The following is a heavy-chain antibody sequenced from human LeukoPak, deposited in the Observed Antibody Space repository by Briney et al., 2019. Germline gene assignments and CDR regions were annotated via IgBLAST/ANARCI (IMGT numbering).Heavy chain of an antibody. D-gene: IGHD5-18*01. V-gene: IGHV4-34*01. J-gene: IGHJ4*02. Sequence: PSETLSLTCAVYGGSFSGYYWSWIRQPPGKGLEWIGEINHSGSTNYNPSLESRVTISVDTSKNQFSLNLRSVTAADTAVYYCARGRYSFAYWGQGTLVTVSS. CDR1: GGSFSGYY. CDR3: ARGRYSFAY. CDR2: INHSGST.